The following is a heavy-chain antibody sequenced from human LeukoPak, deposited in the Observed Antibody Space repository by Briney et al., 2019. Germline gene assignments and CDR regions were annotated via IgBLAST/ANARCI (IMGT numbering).Heavy chain of an antibody. CDR3: ARVGYGDRSFPASFDY. D-gene: IGHD4-17*01. Sequence: SETLSLTCTVSGGSISSGGYYWSWIRQHPGKGLEWIGYIYYSGSTYYNPSLKSRVTISVDTSKNQFSLKLSSVTAADTAVYYRARVGYGDRSFPASFDYWGQGTLVTVSS. J-gene: IGHJ4*02. V-gene: IGHV4-31*03. CDR1: GGSISSGGYY. CDR2: IYYSGST.